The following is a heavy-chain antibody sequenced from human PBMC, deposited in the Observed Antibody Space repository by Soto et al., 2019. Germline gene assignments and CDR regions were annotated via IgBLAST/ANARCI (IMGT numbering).Heavy chain of an antibody. D-gene: IGHD6-6*01. CDR3: ARGRIADRQNYYYGMDV. Sequence: LXLSCAVYGGSLSGYYWSWIRQPPGKGLEWIGEINHSGSTNYNPSLKSRVTISVDTSKNQFSLKLSSVTAADPAVYYCARGRIADRQNYYYGMDVWGQGTTVTASS. V-gene: IGHV4-34*01. CDR1: GGSLSGYY. J-gene: IGHJ6*02. CDR2: INHSGST.